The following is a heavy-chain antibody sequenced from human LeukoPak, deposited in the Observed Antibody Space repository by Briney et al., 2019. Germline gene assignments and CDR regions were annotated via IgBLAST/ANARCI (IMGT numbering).Heavy chain of an antibody. D-gene: IGHD3-10*01. V-gene: IGHV3-21*01. CDR3: ARTLFGEYYFDY. CDR1: GFTFSSYS. J-gene: IGHJ4*02. Sequence: GGSLRLSCAASGFTFSSYSMNWVRQAPGQGLEWVSSISSSSSYIYCADSVKGRFTISRDNAKNSLYLQMNSLRAEDTAVYYCARTLFGEYYFDYWGQGTLVTVSS. CDR2: ISSSSSYI.